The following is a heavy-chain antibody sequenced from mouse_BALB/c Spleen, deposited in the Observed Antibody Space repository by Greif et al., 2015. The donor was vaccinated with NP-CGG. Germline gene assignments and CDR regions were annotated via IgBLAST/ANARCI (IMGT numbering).Heavy chain of an antibody. J-gene: IGHJ3*01. CDR1: GFSLTSYG. D-gene: IGHD2-10*02. CDR2: IWAGGST. V-gene: IGHV2-9*02. Sequence: VQRVESGPGLVAPSQSLSVTCTVSGFSLTSYGVHWVRQPPGKGLEWLGVIWAGGSTNYNSALMSRLSISKDNSKSQVFLKMNSLQTDDTAMYYCARGSRQKYGNYWGQGTLVTVSA. CDR3: ARGSRQKYGNY.